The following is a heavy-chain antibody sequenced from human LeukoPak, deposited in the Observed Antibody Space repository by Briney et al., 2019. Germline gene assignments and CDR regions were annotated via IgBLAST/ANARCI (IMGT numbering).Heavy chain of an antibody. Sequence: GGSLRLSCSASGFTFSSYAMHWVRQAPGKGLEYVSAISSNGGSTYYADSVKGRFTISRDNSKNTLYLQMSSLRAEDTAVYYCAKEAGYSYGYYFDYWGQGTLVTVSS. CDR3: AKEAGYSYGYYFDY. J-gene: IGHJ4*02. CDR2: ISSNGGST. CDR1: GFTFSSYA. V-gene: IGHV3-64D*06. D-gene: IGHD5-18*01.